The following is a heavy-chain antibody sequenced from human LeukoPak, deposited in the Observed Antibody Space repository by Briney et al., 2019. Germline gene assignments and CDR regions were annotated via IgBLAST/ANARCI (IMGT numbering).Heavy chain of an antibody. Sequence: GGSLRLSCAASGFTFSSYSMNWVRQAPGKGLEWVSSISSSSSYIYYADSVKGRFTISRDNAKNSLYLQMNSLRAEDTAVYYCARKIRFLEWSFDYWGQGTLVTVSS. CDR1: GFTFSSYS. D-gene: IGHD3-3*01. J-gene: IGHJ4*02. CDR3: ARKIRFLEWSFDY. CDR2: ISSSSSYI. V-gene: IGHV3-21*01.